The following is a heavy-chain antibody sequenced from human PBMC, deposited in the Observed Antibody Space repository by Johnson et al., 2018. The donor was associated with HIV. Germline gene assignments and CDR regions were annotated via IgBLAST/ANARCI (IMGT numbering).Heavy chain of an antibody. CDR2: IYSGGST. CDR1: GFTVSSNY. V-gene: IGHV3-66*01. Sequence: VQLVESGGGLIQPGGSLSLSCPASGFTVSSNYMSWVRQAPGKGMEWVSVIYSGGSTYHADSVKGRSTISRDNSKNTVYLQMNSLRAEDTAVYYCARGYILTGYSGAFDMWGQGTMVTVSS. D-gene: IGHD3-9*01. J-gene: IGHJ3*02. CDR3: ARGYILTGYSGAFDM.